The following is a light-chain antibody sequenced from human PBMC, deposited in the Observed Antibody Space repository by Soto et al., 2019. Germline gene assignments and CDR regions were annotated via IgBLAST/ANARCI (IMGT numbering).Light chain of an antibody. CDR3: QQYNGFWT. Sequence: DIQMTQSPSTLSAYVGDRVTITCRASQSISGSLAWYQQKLGKATKLLIYEASNLKSGVPSRFSGSGSGTVYTLTISSLQPDDSASYYCQQYNGFWTFSQGTRVEI. CDR1: QSISGS. CDR2: EAS. J-gene: IGKJ1*01. V-gene: IGKV1-5*03.